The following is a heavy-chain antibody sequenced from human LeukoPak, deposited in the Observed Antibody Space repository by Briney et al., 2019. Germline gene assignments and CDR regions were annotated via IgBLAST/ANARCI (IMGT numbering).Heavy chain of an antibody. V-gene: IGHV3-30*04. D-gene: IGHD5-18*01. CDR2: ISYDGSNK. J-gene: IGHJ6*02. CDR3: AKDLGYSYGYYGMDV. CDR1: GFTFSDYA. Sequence: GGSLRLSCTASGFTFSDYAIHWVRQAPGKGLEWVAVISYDGSNKYYADSVKGRFTISRDNSKNTLYLQMNSLRAEDTAVYYCAKDLGYSYGYYGMDVWGQGTTVTVSS.